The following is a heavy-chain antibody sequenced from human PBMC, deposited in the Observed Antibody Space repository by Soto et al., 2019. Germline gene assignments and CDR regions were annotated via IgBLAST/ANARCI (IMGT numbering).Heavy chain of an antibody. Sequence: GGSLRLSCAASGFTFSSYALHWVRQAPGTGLEWVAVISYDGSNKYYADSVKGRFTISRDNSKNTLYLQMNSLRAEDTAVYHCARAGSPEHNYYYYGMDVWGQGTTVTVSS. CDR2: ISYDGSNK. CDR1: GFTFSSYA. CDR3: ARAGSPEHNYYYYGMDV. D-gene: IGHD2-21*01. J-gene: IGHJ6*02. V-gene: IGHV3-30-3*01.